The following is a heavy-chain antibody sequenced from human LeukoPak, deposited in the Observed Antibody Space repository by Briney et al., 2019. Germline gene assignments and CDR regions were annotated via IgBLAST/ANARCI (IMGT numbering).Heavy chain of an antibody. D-gene: IGHD5-24*01. V-gene: IGHV4-38-2*02. CDR2: IYHSGST. Sequence: SETLSLTCTVSGYSISSGYYWGWIRQPPGKGLEWIGSIYHSGSTYYNPSLKGRVTISVDTSKNQFSLKLSSVTAADTAVYYCARVRDGYNYYFDYWGQGTLVTVSS. CDR1: GYSISSGYY. J-gene: IGHJ4*02. CDR3: ARVRDGYNYYFDY.